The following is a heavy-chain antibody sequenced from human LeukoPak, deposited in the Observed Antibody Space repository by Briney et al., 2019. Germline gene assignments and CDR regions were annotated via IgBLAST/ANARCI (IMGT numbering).Heavy chain of an antibody. Sequence: GGSLRLSCAASGFTFSSYSMNWVRQAPGKGLEWVSYISSSSSTIYYADSVKGRFTISRDNAKNSLYLQMNSLRAEDTAVYYCARGANKGDYWGQGTLVTVSS. CDR3: ARGANKGDY. CDR2: ISSSSSTI. V-gene: IGHV3-48*04. CDR1: GFTFSSYS. J-gene: IGHJ4*02.